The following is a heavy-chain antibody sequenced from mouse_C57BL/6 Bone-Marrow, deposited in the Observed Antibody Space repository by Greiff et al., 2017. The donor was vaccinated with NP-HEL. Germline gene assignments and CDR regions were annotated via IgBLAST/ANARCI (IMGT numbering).Heavy chain of an antibody. CDR1: GYAFSSSW. CDR2: IYPGDGDT. J-gene: IGHJ3*01. V-gene: IGHV1-82*01. D-gene: IGHD2-1*01. CDR3: ARRSTIHY. Sequence: VQRVESGPELVKPGASVKISCKASGYAFSSSWMNWVKQRPGKGLEWIGRIYPGDGDTNYNGKFKGKATLTADKSSSTAYMQLSSLTSEDSAVYFCARRSTIHYWGQGTLVTVSA.